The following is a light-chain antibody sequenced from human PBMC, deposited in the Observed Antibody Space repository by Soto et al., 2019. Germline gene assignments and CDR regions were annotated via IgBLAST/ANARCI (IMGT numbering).Light chain of an antibody. CDR1: QSVGSY. CDR3: QQYDNSPLT. V-gene: IGKV3-20*01. CDR2: GAS. J-gene: IGKJ4*01. Sequence: ELVMTQSPATLSVSPGERATLSCRASQSVGSYLAWYQHKPGQAPRLLIYGASNRATGIPDRFSGGGSGTDFTLTISRLEPEDFAVYYCQQYDNSPLTFGGGTKVDIK.